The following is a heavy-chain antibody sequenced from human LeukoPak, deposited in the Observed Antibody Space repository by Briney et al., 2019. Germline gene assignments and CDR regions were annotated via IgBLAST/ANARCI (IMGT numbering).Heavy chain of an antibody. CDR1: GGPISYYY. D-gene: IGHD4/OR15-4a*01. J-gene: IGHJ6*02. CDR3: AREDPQTRVPEGMDV. V-gene: IGHV4-59*01. Sequence: SETLSLTCTVSGGPISYYYWSWIRQSPGKGLEWIGYVYYSGTTNYNPSLKSRVTISVDTSKNQFSLQLRSVTAADTAVYYCAREDPQTRVPEGMDVWGQGTTVTVSS. CDR2: VYYSGTT.